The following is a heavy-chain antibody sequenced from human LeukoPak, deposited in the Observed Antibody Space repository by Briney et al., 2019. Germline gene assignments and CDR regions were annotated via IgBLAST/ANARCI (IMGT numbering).Heavy chain of an antibody. CDR3: ATTTVRTGY. V-gene: IGHV4-59*08. Sequence: SETLSLTCTVSGGSISSYYWSWIRQPPGKGLEWIGYIYYSGSTNYNPSLKSRVTISVDTPKNQFSLKLSSVTAADTAVYYCATTTVRTGYWGQGTLVTVSS. CDR1: GGSISSYY. J-gene: IGHJ4*02. CDR2: IYYSGST. D-gene: IGHD4-17*01.